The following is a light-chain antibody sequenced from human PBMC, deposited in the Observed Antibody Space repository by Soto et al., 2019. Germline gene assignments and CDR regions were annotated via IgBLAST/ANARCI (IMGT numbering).Light chain of an antibody. Sequence: VLTQSPASLSLSPGERATLSCRAGQSVSDYLAWYQQKPGQPPRLLFFDASNRDTGVPARFSAGGSGTDFTLIISSLEPEEFAVYYCQQRVNWHPTSGGGTKVEI. CDR2: DAS. J-gene: IGKJ4*01. CDR1: QSVSDY. V-gene: IGKV3-11*01. CDR3: QQRVNWHPT.